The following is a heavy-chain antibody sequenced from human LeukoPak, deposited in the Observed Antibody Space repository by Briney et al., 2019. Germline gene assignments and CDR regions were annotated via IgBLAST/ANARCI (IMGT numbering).Heavy chain of an antibody. CDR2: ISSSSSYI. CDR3: ASSSSSWNFDY. J-gene: IGHJ4*02. D-gene: IGHD6-13*01. CDR1: GFTFSSYS. V-gene: IGHV3-21*01. Sequence: GGSLRLSCAASGFTFSSYSMNWVRQAPGKGLEWASSISSSSSYIYYADSVKGRFTISRDNAKNSLYLQMNSLRAEDTAVYYCASSSSSWNFDYWGQGTLVTASS.